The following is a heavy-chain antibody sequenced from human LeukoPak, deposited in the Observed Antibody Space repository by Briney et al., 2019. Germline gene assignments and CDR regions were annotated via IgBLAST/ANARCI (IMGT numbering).Heavy chain of an antibody. CDR3: ARAYYYDVSVTPDY. CDR1: RFTFSNYG. Sequence: GGSLRLSCAASRFTFSNYGMHWVRQAPGKGLEWVAVIWYDGSNEYYADSVKGRFTISRDTSKNTLYLQMNSLRAEDTAVYYCARAYYYDVSVTPDYWGQGTLVTVSS. J-gene: IGHJ4*02. V-gene: IGHV3-33*08. CDR2: IWYDGSNE. D-gene: IGHD3-22*01.